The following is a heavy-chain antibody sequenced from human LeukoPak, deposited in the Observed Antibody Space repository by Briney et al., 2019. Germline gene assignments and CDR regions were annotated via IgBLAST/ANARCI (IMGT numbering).Heavy chain of an antibody. CDR2: VYYSGSA. D-gene: IGHD1-26*01. CDR1: GGSISSYY. CDR3: AGGTYYYFDY. Sequence: SETLSLTCTVSGGSISSYYWSWIRQPPGKGLEWIGYVYYSGSAHYNPSLKSRVTISVDTSKNQFSLKVSSATAADTAIYYCAGGTYYYFDYWGQGTLVTVSS. V-gene: IGHV4-59*01. J-gene: IGHJ4*02.